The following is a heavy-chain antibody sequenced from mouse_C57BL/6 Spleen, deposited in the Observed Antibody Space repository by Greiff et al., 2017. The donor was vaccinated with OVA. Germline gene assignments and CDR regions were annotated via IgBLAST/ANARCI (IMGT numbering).Heavy chain of an antibody. CDR2: ISSGGDYI. CDR1: GFTFSSYA. CDR3: TRGDGYWDFDY. V-gene: IGHV5-9-1*02. Sequence: DVMLVESGEGLVKPGGSLKLSCAASGFTFSSYAMSWVRQTPEKRLEWVAYISSGGDYIYYADTVKGRFTISRDNARNTLYLQMSSLKSEDTAMYYCTRGDGYWDFDYWGQGTTLTVSS. J-gene: IGHJ2*01. D-gene: IGHD2-3*01.